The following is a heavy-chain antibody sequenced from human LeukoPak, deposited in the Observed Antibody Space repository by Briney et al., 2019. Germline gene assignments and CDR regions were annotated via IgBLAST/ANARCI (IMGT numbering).Heavy chain of an antibody. CDR3: AKGHEVAAAGRGLDY. CDR1: GFTFSSYA. CDR2: ISATEHST. J-gene: IGHJ4*02. D-gene: IGHD6-13*01. Sequence: AGGSLRLSCAASGFTFSSYAMSWVRQAPGKGLEWVSSISATEHSTYYADSVMGRFTISRDNSKNTLYLQMNSLRAEDTAVYYCAKGHEVAAAGRGLDYWGQGTLVTVSS. V-gene: IGHV3-23*01.